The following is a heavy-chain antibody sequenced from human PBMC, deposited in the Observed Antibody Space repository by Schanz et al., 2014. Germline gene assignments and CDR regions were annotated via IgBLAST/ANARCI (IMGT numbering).Heavy chain of an antibody. V-gene: IGHV3-74*01. CDR1: GFTFSSHW. J-gene: IGHJ6*02. Sequence: EVQLVQSGGGLVQPGGSLRLSCAASGFTFSSHWMHWVRQDPGKGLVWVARINSVGSNTDYADSVKGRFTISRDNAKNSLFLQMNSLRAEDTAVYYCLAPDYGMDVWGQGTTXTVSS. CDR2: INSVGSNT. CDR3: LAPDYGMDV.